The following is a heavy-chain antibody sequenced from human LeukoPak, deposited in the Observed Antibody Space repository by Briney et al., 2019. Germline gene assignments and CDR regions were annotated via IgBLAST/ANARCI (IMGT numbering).Heavy chain of an antibody. D-gene: IGHD3-3*01. CDR1: GDSITSGRYY. Sequence: SQTLSLTCTVSGDSITSGRYYWSWIRQPAGKELEWIGRIYSSGNTDYHPYIVSLKSRVSLSLDTSKNQFSLKLSSVTAADTAVYYCARSQPNLNYDFWSGYQGDWFDPWGQGTLVTVSS. J-gene: IGHJ5*02. V-gene: IGHV4-61*02. CDR3: ARSQPNLNYDFWSGYQGDWFDP. CDR2: IYSSGNT.